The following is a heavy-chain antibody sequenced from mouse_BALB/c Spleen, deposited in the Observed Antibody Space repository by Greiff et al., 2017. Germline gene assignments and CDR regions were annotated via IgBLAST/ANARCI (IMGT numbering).Heavy chain of an antibody. CDR1: GFTFSDFY. V-gene: IGHV7-1*02. CDR3: ARDAWDQETWFAY. D-gene: IGHD4-1*01. CDR2: SRNKANDYTT. J-gene: IGHJ3*01. Sequence: EVKVVESGGGLVQPGGSLRLSCATSGFTFSDFYMEWVRQPPGKRLEWIAASRNKANDYTTEYSASVKGRFIVSRDTSQSILYLQMNALRAEDTAIYYCARDAWDQETWFAYWGQGTLVTVSA.